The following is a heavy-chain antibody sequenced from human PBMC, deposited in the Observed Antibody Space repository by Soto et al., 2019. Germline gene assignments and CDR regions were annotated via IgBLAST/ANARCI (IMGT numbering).Heavy chain of an antibody. Sequence: KTSETLSLTCAVYGGSVNGYYWNWIRQPPGKGLEWIGSIYYSGTTYYNPSLKSRVTISVDTSKNQFSLKLSSVTAADTAVYYCARHRGYYDILTGYYTELNFDYWGQGTLVTVSS. V-gene: IGHV4-59*05. CDR3: ARHRGYYDILTGYYTELNFDY. D-gene: IGHD3-9*01. J-gene: IGHJ4*02. CDR1: GGSVNGYY. CDR2: IYYSGTT.